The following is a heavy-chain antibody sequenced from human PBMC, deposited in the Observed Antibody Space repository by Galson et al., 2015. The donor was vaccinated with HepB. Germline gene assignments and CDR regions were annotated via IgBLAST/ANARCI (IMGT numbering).Heavy chain of an antibody. V-gene: IGHV3-9*01. D-gene: IGHD6-13*01. J-gene: IGHJ1*01. Sequence: SLRLSCAASGFNFDNYAMNWVRQAPGKGLEWVSGVSCSSANIVHADSVKGRFTISRDDAKDSVFLQMNSLTAEDTASYYCARGDEEAAGKGYFHYWGQGILVIVSS. CDR2: VSCSSANI. CDR3: ARGDEEAAGKGYFHY. CDR1: GFNFDNYA.